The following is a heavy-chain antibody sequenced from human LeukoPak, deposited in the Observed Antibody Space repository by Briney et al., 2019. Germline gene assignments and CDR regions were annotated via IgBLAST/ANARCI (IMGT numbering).Heavy chain of an antibody. J-gene: IGHJ4*02. Sequence: PGGSLRLSCAASGFTVSSNYMSWVRQAPGKGLEWVSVIYSGGSTYYADSVKGRFTISRDNSKNTLYLQMNSLRAEDTAVYYCARGHSSSWYPNFDYWGQRTLVTVSS. CDR1: GFTVSSNY. CDR3: ARGHSSSWYPNFDY. CDR2: IYSGGST. V-gene: IGHV3-53*01. D-gene: IGHD6-13*01.